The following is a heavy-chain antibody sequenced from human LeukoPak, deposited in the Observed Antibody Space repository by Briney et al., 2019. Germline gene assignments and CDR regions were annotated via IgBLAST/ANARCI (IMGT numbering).Heavy chain of an antibody. CDR2: ISWDGGST. CDR3: AKDISQRCSGGSCYSDVVFQH. V-gene: IGHV3-43D*04. J-gene: IGHJ1*01. Sequence: PGGSLRLSCVASGFTFDDYAMHWVRQAPGRGLEWVSLISWDGGSTYYADSVKGRFTISRDNSKNSLYLQMNSLRAEDTALYYCAKDISQRCSGGSCYSDVVFQHWGQGTLVTVSS. CDR1: GFTFDDYA. D-gene: IGHD2-15*01.